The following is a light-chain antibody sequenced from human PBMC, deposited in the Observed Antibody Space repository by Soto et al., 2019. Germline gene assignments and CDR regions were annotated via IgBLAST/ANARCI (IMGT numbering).Light chain of an antibody. CDR3: QSYDSNRWV. J-gene: IGLJ3*02. Sequence: FMLTQPHSVSGSPGQTVTISCTGNSGYIADNYVQWYQQRPGRAPTTVIFEDIKRPSGVPDRFSGSIDRSSNSASLTISGLKTDDEADYFCQSYDSNRWVFGGGTKLTVL. V-gene: IGLV6-57*02. CDR2: EDI. CDR1: SGYIADNY.